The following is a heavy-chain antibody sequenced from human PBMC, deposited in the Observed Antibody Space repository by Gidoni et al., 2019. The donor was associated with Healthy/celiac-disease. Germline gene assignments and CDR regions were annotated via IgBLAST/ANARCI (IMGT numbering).Heavy chain of an antibody. J-gene: IGHJ3*02. Sequence: QVQLVESGGGVVQPGRSVRISCAASGFTFSSYAMHWVRQAPGKGLEWVTVISYDGSNKDYTDSVKGRFTISRDNSKNTLYLQMNTLRDEDTAVYYCARESYEDYAFDIWGQGTMATVSS. CDR3: ARESYEDYAFDI. V-gene: IGHV3-30-3*01. CDR1: GFTFSSYA. CDR2: ISYDGSNK. D-gene: IGHD3-22*01.